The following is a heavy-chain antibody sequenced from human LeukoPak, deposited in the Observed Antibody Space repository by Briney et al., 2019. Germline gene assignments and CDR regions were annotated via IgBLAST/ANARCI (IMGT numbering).Heavy chain of an antibody. V-gene: IGHV3-23*01. Sequence: GGSLRLSCAASGFTFSSYAMSWVRQAPGKGLEWVSSISGGGDSTYYADSVKGRFTISRDNSKNTLYLQMNSLRAEDTAIYYCAKGDGSSLAYYYGMDVWGQGTTVTVSS. D-gene: IGHD1-26*01. CDR1: GFTFSSYA. CDR2: ISGGGDST. CDR3: AKGDGSSLAYYYGMDV. J-gene: IGHJ6*02.